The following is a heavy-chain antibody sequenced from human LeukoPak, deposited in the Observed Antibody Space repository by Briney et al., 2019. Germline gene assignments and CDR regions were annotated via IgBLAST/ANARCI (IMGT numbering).Heavy chain of an antibody. V-gene: IGHV4-39*07. CDR3: ARESQVDKEMYYYGSGSPATGWFDP. CDR2: MSYSGTT. CDR1: DGSISSSSYY. Sequence: SETLSLTCTVSDGSISSSSYYWGWIRQPPGKGLEWIGSMSYSGTTYYNPSLKSRVTISVDTSKNQFSLKLSSVTAADTAVYYCARESQVDKEMYYYGSGSPATGWFDPWGQGTLVTVSS. D-gene: IGHD3-10*01. J-gene: IGHJ5*02.